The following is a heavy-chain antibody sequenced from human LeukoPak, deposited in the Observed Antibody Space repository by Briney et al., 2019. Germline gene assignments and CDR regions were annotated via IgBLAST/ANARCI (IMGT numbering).Heavy chain of an antibody. V-gene: IGHV1-69*05. CDR3: TPGGKDYVH. J-gene: IGHJ4*02. Sequence: SVKVSCKASGGTFSSYAISWVRQAPGQGLEWMGGIIPIFGTANYAQKFQGRSTISRDDSKSTLYVEMSSLKIEDTALYYCTPGGKDYVHWGQGTLVTVSS. D-gene: IGHD4-17*01. CDR2: IIPIFGTA. CDR1: GGTFSSYA.